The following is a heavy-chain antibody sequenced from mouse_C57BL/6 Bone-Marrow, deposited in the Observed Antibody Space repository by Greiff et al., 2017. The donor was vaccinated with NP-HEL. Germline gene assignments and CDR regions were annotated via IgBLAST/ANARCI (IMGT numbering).Heavy chain of an antibody. V-gene: IGHV5-17*01. CDR3: ASYYYGSSYFDY. CDR2: ISSGSSTI. J-gene: IGHJ2*01. D-gene: IGHD1-1*01. CDR1: GFTFSDYG. Sequence: EVMLVESGGGLVKPGGSLKLSCAASGFTFSDYGMHWVRQAPEKGLEWVAYISSGSSTIYSADTVKGRFTISRDNAKNTLFLQMTSLRSEDTAMYYCASYYYGSSYFDYWGQGTTLTVSS.